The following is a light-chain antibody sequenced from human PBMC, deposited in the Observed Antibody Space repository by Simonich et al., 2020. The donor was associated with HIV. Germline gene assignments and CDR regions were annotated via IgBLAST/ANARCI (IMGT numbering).Light chain of an antibody. CDR3: QQYNNSPLT. J-gene: IGKJ4*01. CDR2: GAS. V-gene: IGKV3-15*01. CDR1: QSVSSN. Sequence: EIVMTQSPATLSVSPGERATLSCRASQSVSSNLAWYQQKPGQAPRLLIHGASTRATGIPARFSGSGSGTEFTLTISSLQSEDFAVYHCQQYNNSPLTFGGGTKVEIK.